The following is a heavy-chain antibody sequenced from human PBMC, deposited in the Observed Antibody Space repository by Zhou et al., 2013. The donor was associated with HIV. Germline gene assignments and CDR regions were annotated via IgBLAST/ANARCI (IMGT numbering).Heavy chain of an antibody. V-gene: IGHV1-18*01. CDR1: GYTFSGFG. CDR3: ARAGWFGKFLHYCDL. J-gene: IGHJ2*01. CDR2: ISAYNGNT. D-gene: IGHD3-10*01. Sequence: QVQVVQSGAEVKKPGASVKVSCKASGYTFSGFGISWVRRAPGQGLEWMGYISAYNGNTKIAQKFQDRVTVNTDTSTNTAYMELRSLTSEDTAMYFCARAGWFGKFLHYCDLWGRGTSSLSPQ.